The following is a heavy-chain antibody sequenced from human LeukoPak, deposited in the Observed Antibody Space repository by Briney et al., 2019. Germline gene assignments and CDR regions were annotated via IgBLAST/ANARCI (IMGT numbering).Heavy chain of an antibody. D-gene: IGHD5-12*01. CDR2: ISGSGGST. CDR3: AKALRAWDRGYGSFDY. J-gene: IGHJ4*02. V-gene: IGHV3-23*01. Sequence: GGSLRLSCAASGFTFSSYAMSWVRQAPGKGLEWVSAISGSGGSTYYADSVKGRFTISRDNSKNTLYLQMNSLRAEDTAVYYCAKALRAWDRGYGSFDYWGQGALVTAPS. CDR1: GFTFSSYA.